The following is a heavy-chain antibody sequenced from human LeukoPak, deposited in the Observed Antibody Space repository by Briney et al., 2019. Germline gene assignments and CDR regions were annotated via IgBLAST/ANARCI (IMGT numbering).Heavy chain of an antibody. Sequence: ASVKVSCKASGYTFTSYAMHWVRQAPGQRLEWMGWINAGNGNTKYSQKFQGRVTITRDTSASTAYMEPSSLRSEDTAVYYCARAEIYSNYGFDPWGQGTLVTVSS. CDR2: INAGNGNT. V-gene: IGHV1-3*01. CDR3: ARAEIYSNYGFDP. CDR1: GYTFTSYA. J-gene: IGHJ5*02. D-gene: IGHD4-11*01.